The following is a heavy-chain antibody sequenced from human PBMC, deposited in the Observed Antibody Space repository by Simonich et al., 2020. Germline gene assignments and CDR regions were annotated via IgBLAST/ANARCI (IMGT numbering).Heavy chain of an antibody. V-gene: IGHV3-21*01. CDR1: GFTFSSYS. Sequence: EVQLVESGGGLVKPGGSLRLSCAASGFTFSSYSMNWVRQAPGKGLGWVSSISSSSNYIYNADSVKGRFTISRDNAKNSLYLQMNSLRAEDTAVYYCARANERDYWGQGTLVTVSS. CDR2: ISSSSNYI. J-gene: IGHJ4*02. D-gene: IGHD1-1*01. CDR3: ARANERDY.